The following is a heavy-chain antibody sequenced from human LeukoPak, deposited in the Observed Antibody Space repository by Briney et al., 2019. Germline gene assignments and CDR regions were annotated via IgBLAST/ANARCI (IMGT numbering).Heavy chain of an antibody. Sequence: PSETLSPTCTVSGGSISSSSYYWGWIRQPPGKGLECIGSIYYSGSTYYNPSLKSRVTISVDTSKNDFSLKLSSVTAADTAVYYCARGPTYQPIDYWGQGTLVTVSS. J-gene: IGHJ4*02. CDR3: ARGPTYQPIDY. CDR2: IYYSGST. D-gene: IGHD2-2*01. V-gene: IGHV4-39*02. CDR1: GGSISSSSYY.